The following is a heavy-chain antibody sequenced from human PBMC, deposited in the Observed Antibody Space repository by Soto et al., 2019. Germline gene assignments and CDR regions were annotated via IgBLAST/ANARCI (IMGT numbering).Heavy chain of an antibody. D-gene: IGHD3-3*01. V-gene: IGHV1-3*01. CDR3: AGDRPVSYYDFWSGCEV. J-gene: IGHJ6*04. CDR1: GYTFTSYA. CDR2: INAGNGNT. Sequence: QVQLVQSGAEVKKPGASVKVSCKASGYTFTSYAMHWVRQAPGQRLEWMGWINAGNGNTKYSQKFQGRVTITRDTSASTAYMELRSLRSEDTAVYYCAGDRPVSYYDFWSGCEVWGEGTTVTVSS.